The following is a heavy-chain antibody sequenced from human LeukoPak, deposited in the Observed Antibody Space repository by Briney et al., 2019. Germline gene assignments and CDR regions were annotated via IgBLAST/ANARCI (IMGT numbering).Heavy chain of an antibody. V-gene: IGHV3-11*04. J-gene: IGHJ6*03. CDR2: ISSSGSTI. Sequence: GGSLRLSCAASGFTFSDYYMSWIRQAPGKGLEWVSYISSSGSTIYYADSVKGRFTISRDNAKNSLYLQANSLRAEDTAVYYCARVPPKQQLGYYYYYMDVWGKGTTVTVSS. CDR1: GFTFSDYY. D-gene: IGHD6-13*01. CDR3: ARVPPKQQLGYYYYYMDV.